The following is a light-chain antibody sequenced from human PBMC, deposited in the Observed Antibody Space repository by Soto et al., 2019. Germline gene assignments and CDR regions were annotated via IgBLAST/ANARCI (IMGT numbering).Light chain of an antibody. J-gene: IGKJ4*01. V-gene: IGKV3-11*01. CDR3: QQRSNWPPVT. Sequence: EIVLTQSPATLSLSPGERATLSCRASQSVSGCLAWYQQKPGQAPRLLIFDASNRATGIPARFSGSGSGTDFTLTISSLEPEDFAIYYCQQRSNWPPVTFGGGTKVDIK. CDR2: DAS. CDR1: QSVSGC.